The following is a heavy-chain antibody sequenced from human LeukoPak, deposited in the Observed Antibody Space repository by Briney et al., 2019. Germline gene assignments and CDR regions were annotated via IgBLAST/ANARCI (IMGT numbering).Heavy chain of an antibody. Sequence: PSETLSLTCAVYGGSFSGYYWSWIRQPPGKGLEWIGEINHSGSTNYNPSLKSRVTISVDTSKNQFSLKLSSVTAADTAVYYCARLKLLWFGESKNYFDYWGQGTLVTVSS. CDR1: GGSFSGYY. CDR3: ARLKLLWFGESKNYFDY. J-gene: IGHJ4*02. V-gene: IGHV4-34*01. D-gene: IGHD3-10*01. CDR2: INHSGST.